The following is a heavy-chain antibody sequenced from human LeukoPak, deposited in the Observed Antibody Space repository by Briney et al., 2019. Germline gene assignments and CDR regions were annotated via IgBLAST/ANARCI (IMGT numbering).Heavy chain of an antibody. Sequence: GGSLRLSCAASGFTFSSYEMNWVRQAPGKGLEWVSYISSNGSTIYYADSVKGRFTIPRDNAKNSLYLQMNSLRAEDTAVYYCARETGGEIDYWGQGTLVTVSS. D-gene: IGHD3-16*01. CDR1: GFTFSSYE. CDR2: ISSNGSTI. CDR3: ARETGGEIDY. V-gene: IGHV3-48*03. J-gene: IGHJ4*02.